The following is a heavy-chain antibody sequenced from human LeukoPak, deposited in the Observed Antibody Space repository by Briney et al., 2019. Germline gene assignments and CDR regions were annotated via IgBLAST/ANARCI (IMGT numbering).Heavy chain of an antibody. Sequence: GGSPRLSSSPPGFTFISIAMHWVPKAPGRGLEYVSAISPDGGNTYYADSVKGRFSISRDNSKNTLYLQMSSLRPEDTAVYYCVPKGTEGYWGQGTLVTVSS. CDR2: ISPDGGNT. J-gene: IGHJ4*02. V-gene: IGHV3-64D*06. CDR3: VPKGTEGY. CDR1: GFTFISIA.